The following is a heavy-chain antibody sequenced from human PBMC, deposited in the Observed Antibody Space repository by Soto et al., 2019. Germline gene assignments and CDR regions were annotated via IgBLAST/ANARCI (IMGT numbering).Heavy chain of an antibody. J-gene: IGHJ5*02. CDR1: GGTFSSYA. D-gene: IGHD6-13*01. CDR3: ARDWSSWSPTT. CDR2: IIPIFGTA. V-gene: IGHV1-69*13. Sequence: GASVKVSCKASGGTFSSYAISLVRQAPGQGLEWMGGIIPIFGTANYAQKFQGRVTITADESTSTAYMELSSLRSEDTAVYYCARDWSSWSPTTWGQGTLVTVSS.